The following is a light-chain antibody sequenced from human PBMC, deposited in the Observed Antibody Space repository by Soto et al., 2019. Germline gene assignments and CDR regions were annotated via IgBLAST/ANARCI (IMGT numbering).Light chain of an antibody. V-gene: IGLV2-14*01. CDR1: SSDIGGYNL. J-gene: IGLJ1*01. CDR2: AVS. CDR3: YSYTSSSTNV. Sequence: QSALTQPASVSGSPGQSITISCTGTSSDIGGYNLVSWYQHHPGKAPKLMIFAVSNRPSGVSNRFSGSKSGNTASLTISGLQPEDEADYFCYSYTSSSTNVFGSGTKLTVL.